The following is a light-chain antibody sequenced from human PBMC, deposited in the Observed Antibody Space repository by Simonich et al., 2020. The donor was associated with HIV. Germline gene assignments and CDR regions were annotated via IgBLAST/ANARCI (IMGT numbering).Light chain of an antibody. CDR2: WAS. CDR3: QQYYTTPPT. Sequence: DIVMTQSPDSLAVSLGERATINCKSSQSVLYSSNNKNYLAWYQQKPGQPPHLLIYWASTRESGVPDRFSASGSGTDFTLTISSLQAEDVAVYYCQQYYTTPPTFGQGTKVEIK. J-gene: IGKJ1*01. CDR1: QSVLYSSNNKNY. V-gene: IGKV4-1*01.